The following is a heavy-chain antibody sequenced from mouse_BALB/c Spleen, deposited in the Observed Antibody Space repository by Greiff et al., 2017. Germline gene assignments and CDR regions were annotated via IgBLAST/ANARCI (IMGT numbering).Heavy chain of an antibody. J-gene: IGHJ1*01. D-gene: IGHD4-1*01. Sequence: VQLQQSGPELVKPGASVKVSCKASGYAFTSYNMYWVKQSHGKSLEWIGYIDPYNGGTSYNQKFKGKATLTVDKSSSTAYMHLNSLTSEDSAVYYCARSPLNWNWYFDVWGAGTTVTVSS. CDR1: GYAFTSYN. CDR2: IDPYNGGT. CDR3: ARSPLNWNWYFDV. V-gene: IGHV1S135*01.